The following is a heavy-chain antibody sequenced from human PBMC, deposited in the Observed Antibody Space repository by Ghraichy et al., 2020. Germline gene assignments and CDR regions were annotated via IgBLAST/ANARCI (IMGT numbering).Heavy chain of an antibody. D-gene: IGHD3-22*01. CDR3: ARHGTYYYDSSGYEDDWYFDL. CDR1: GGSFSGYY. CDR2: INHSGST. J-gene: IGHJ2*01. V-gene: IGHV4-34*01. Sequence: TLSLTCAVYGGSFSGYYWSWIRQPPGKGLEWIGEINHSGSTNYNPSLKSRVTISVDTSKNQFSLKLSSVTAADTAVYYCARHGTYYYDSSGYEDDWYFDLWGRGTLVTVSS.